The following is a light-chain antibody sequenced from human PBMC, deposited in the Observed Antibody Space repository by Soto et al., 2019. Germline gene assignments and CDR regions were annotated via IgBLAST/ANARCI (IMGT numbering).Light chain of an antibody. CDR2: EVT. J-gene: IGLJ3*02. V-gene: IGLV2-8*01. CDR1: SSDVGAYKY. Sequence: QSVLTQPPSASGSPGQSVTISCTGTSSDVGAYKYVSWYQQYPGKAPKRLIYEVTKPPSGVSDRCSGSKSGNTDSLTVSGLQAEDEAYYYCTSYVGDDIWVFGGGTKLTVL. CDR3: TSYVGDDIWV.